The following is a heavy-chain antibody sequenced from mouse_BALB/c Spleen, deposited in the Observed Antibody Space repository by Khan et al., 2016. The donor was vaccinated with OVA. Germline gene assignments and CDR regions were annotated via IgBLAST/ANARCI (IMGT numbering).Heavy chain of an antibody. V-gene: IGHV3-6*02. Sequence: VQLKQSGPGLVKPSQSLSLTCSVTGYSITNGYYWNWIRQFPGNTLEWMGYINYGGNNNYNPSLKNRISITRDTSKNQFFLRLNSVTAEDSATYYCARGGRWFDYWGQGTLVTVSA. CDR2: INYGGNN. CDR1: GYSITNGYY. CDR3: ARGGRWFDY. J-gene: IGHJ3*01.